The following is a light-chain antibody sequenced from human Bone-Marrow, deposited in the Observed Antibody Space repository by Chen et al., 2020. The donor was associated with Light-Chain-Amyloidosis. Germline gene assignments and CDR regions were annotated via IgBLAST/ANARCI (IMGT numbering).Light chain of an antibody. J-gene: IGKJ5*01. Sequence: ELVLTQSPGPLSLSPGERATLSCRASQSVSSSYLAWYQQKPGQAPRLLIYGASSRATGIPDRFSGSGSGTDFTLTISRLEPEDFEVYYWQQYGSSPPITFGQGTRLEIK. CDR2: GAS. CDR1: QSVSSSY. CDR3: QQYGSSPPIT. V-gene: IGKV3-20*01.